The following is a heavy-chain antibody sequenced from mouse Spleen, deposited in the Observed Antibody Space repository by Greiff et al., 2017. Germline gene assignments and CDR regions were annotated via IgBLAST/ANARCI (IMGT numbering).Heavy chain of an antibody. CDR1: GYTFTSYW. V-gene: IGHV1-69*01. J-gene: IGHJ2*01. CDR3: ATYRDYFDY. Sequence: VKLQQPGAELVMPGASVKLSCKASGYTFTSYWMHWVKQRPGQGLEWIGEIDPSDSYTNYNQKFKGKATLTADKSSSTAYMQLSSLTSEDSAVYYCATYRDYFDYWGQGTTLTVSS. CDR2: IDPSDSYT.